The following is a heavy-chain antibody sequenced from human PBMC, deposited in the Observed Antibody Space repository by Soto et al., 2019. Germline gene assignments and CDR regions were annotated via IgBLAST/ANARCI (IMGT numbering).Heavy chain of an antibody. CDR3: ARDGGRHSGGIDY. D-gene: IGHD1-26*01. Sequence: QVQLVQSGAEVKKPGSSVKVSCKASGGTFSSYSINWVRQAPGQGLEWMGEIIPIVGTATYAQKFQGRVTITADESTRTAYMELSSLRSEDTAVYYCARDGGRHSGGIDYWGQGARVSVPS. J-gene: IGHJ4*02. V-gene: IGHV1-69*01. CDR2: IIPIVGTA. CDR1: GGTFSSYS.